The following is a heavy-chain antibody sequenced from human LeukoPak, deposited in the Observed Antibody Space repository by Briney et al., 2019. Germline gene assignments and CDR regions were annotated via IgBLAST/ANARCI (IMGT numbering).Heavy chain of an antibody. CDR1: GFTFNICA. V-gene: IGHV3-23*01. Sequence: PGGSRLSCAASGFTFNICAMTWVRQAPGKGLEWVSAIGGDGRGTDYADSVRGRFTISRDNSKNTLYLQMNSLRAEDTAVYYCANIPVGGSYDESDYWGQGTLVTVSS. D-gene: IGHD1-26*01. CDR2: IGGDGRGT. CDR3: ANIPVGGSYDESDY. J-gene: IGHJ4*02.